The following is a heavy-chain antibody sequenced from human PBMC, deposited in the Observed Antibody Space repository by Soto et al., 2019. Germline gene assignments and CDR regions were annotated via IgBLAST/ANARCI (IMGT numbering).Heavy chain of an antibody. CDR1: GGSISSYY. CDR3: AREVHHYLDY. D-gene: IGHD1-1*01. V-gene: IGHV4-59*01. Sequence: PSETLSLTCTVSGGSISSYYWSWIRQPPGKGLEWIGYIYYSGSTNYNPSLKSRATISVDTSKNQFSLKLSSVTAADTAVYYCAREVHHYLDYWGQGTLVTVSS. CDR2: IYYSGST. J-gene: IGHJ4*02.